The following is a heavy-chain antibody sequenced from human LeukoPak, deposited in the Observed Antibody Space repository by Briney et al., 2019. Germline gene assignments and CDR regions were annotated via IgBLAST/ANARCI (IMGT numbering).Heavy chain of an antibody. Sequence: SETLSLTCTVSGGSISSSSYYWGWIRQPPGKGLEWIGSIYYSGSTYYNPSLKSRVTISVDTSKNQFSLKLSSVTAADTAVYYCARQSSGSSSWYSHTSWFDPWGQGTLVTVSS. CDR3: ARQSSGSSSWYSHTSWFDP. CDR1: GGSISSSSYY. CDR2: IYYSGST. J-gene: IGHJ5*02. V-gene: IGHV4-39*01. D-gene: IGHD6-13*01.